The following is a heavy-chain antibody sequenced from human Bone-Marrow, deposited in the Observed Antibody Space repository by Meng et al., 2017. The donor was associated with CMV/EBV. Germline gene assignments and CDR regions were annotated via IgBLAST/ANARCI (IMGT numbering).Heavy chain of an antibody. CDR2: IKNDGSTK. Sequence: SCAASGFTISSNWMNWVRQAPGKGLVWVSRIKNDGSTKTYADSVKGRFTISRDNAKNTLYLQMNSLRVEDTAIYYCTREPQYYGMDIWGQGTTVTVSS. CDR1: GFTISSNW. V-gene: IGHV3-74*01. J-gene: IGHJ6*02. CDR3: TREPQYYGMDI.